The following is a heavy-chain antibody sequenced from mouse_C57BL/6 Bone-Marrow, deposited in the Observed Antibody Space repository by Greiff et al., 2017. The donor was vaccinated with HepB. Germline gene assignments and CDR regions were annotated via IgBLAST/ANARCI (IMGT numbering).Heavy chain of an antibody. V-gene: IGHV5-4*01. J-gene: IGHJ4*01. D-gene: IGHD1-1*01. Sequence: EVKLVESGGGLVKPGGSLKLSCAASGFTFSSYAMSWVRQTPEKRLEWVATISDGGSTTYYPDNVKGRFTISRDNAKNNLYLQMSHLKSEDTAMYYYARDSYDYAMDFCGRGTSVTVSS. CDR3: ARDSYDYAMDF. CDR1: GFTFSSYA. CDR2: ISDGGSTT.